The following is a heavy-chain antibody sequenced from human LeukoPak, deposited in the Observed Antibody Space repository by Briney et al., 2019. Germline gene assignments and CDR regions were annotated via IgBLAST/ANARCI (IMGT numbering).Heavy chain of an antibody. V-gene: IGHV3-21*01. CDR2: ISSSSSYI. Sequence: GGSLRLSCAASGFTFSSYSMNWVRQASGKGLEWVSSISSSSSYIYYADSVKGRFTISRDNAKNSLYLQMNSLRAEDTAVYYCARAGSSWYYFDYWGQGTLVTVSS. CDR3: ARAGSSWYYFDY. D-gene: IGHD6-13*01. J-gene: IGHJ4*02. CDR1: GFTFSSYS.